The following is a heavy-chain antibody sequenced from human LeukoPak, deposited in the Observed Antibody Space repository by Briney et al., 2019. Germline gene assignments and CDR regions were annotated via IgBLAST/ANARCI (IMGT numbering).Heavy chain of an antibody. D-gene: IGHD2-2*01. CDR1: GFTFSSYW. Sequence: PGGSLRLSCAASGFTFSSYWMSWVRQAPGKGLEWVSVIYSGGSTYYADSVKGRFTISRDSSKNTLYLQMNSLRAEDTAVYYCARVRVEYCSSTSCYWFDYWGQGTLVTVSS. V-gene: IGHV3-53*01. CDR2: IYSGGST. J-gene: IGHJ4*02. CDR3: ARVRVEYCSSTSCYWFDY.